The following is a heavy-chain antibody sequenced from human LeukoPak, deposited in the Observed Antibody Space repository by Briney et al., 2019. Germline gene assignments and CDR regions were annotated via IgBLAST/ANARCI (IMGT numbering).Heavy chain of an antibody. V-gene: IGHV3-7*01. J-gene: IGHJ4*02. CDR3: ARVCSGRTCYFDY. D-gene: IGHD2-15*01. Sequence: GGSLRLSCAASGFTFSSYWMSWVRQAPGKGLEWVANIKQDGSEKYYVDSVKGRFTISRDNAKNSLYLQMNSLRAEDTAVYYCARVCSGRTCYFDYWGQGTLVTVSS. CDR1: GFTFSSYW. CDR2: IKQDGSEK.